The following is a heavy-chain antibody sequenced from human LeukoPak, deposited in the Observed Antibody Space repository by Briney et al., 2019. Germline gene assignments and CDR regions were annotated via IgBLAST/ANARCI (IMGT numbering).Heavy chain of an antibody. CDR2: IKYDGSEI. Sequence: GGSLRLSCAASGFPFSNYWMTCVRQAPGKGLEWVEWVANIKYDGSEIYYIDSVKGRFTISRDNAKNSLYLQMNSLRAEDTAVYYCARASRDGYNSPRPLDYWGQGTLVTVSS. J-gene: IGHJ4*02. V-gene: IGHV3-7*03. CDR1: GFPFSNYW. D-gene: IGHD5-24*01. CDR3: ARASRDGYNSPRPLDY.